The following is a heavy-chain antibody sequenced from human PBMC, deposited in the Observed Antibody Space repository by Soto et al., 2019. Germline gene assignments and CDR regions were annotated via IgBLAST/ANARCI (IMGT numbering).Heavy chain of an antibody. CDR2: IIPIFGTA. J-gene: IGHJ6*02. D-gene: IGHD3-9*01. CDR3: ARDDILTRMDV. Sequence: GASVKVSCKASGYTFTGYYMHWVRQAPGQGLEWMGGIIPIFGTANYAQKFQGRVTITTDESTSTAYMELSSLRSEDTAVYYCARDDILTRMDVWGQGTTVTVSS. V-gene: IGHV1-69*05. CDR1: GYTFTGYY.